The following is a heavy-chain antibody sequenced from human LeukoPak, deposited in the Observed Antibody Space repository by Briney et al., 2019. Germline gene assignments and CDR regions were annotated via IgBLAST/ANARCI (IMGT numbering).Heavy chain of an antibody. CDR3: ARIGRYCSGGSCDGY. J-gene: IGHJ4*02. CDR2: ITPNTGGT. V-gene: IGHV1-2*02. D-gene: IGHD2-15*01. Sequence: ASVKVSCKASGYMFTAYYLHWVRQAPGQGLEWMGWITPNTGGTNYAQKFQGRVTMTRDTSISTAYMELSRLRSDDTAVYYCARIGRYCSGGSCDGYWGQGTLVTVSS. CDR1: GYMFTAYY.